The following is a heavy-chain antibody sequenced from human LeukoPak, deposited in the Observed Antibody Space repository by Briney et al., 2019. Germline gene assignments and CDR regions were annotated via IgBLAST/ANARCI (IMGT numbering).Heavy chain of an antibody. Sequence: SVKVSCKASGGTFSSYAISWVRQVPGQGLEWMGGIIPIFGTANYAQEFQGRVTITADESTSTAYMELSSLRSEDTAVYYCARDRPGYNWFDPWGQGTLVTVSS. D-gene: IGHD6-6*01. V-gene: IGHV1-69*13. CDR1: GGTFSSYA. CDR3: ARDRPGYNWFDP. CDR2: IIPIFGTA. J-gene: IGHJ5*02.